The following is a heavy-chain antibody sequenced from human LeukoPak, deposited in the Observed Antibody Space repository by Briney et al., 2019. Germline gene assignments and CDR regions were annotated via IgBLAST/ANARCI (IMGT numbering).Heavy chain of an antibody. CDR3: ARFSSRDPRTLDY. Sequence: ASVKVSCKASGYTFTGYYMHWVRQAPGQGLEWMGWINPNSGGTNYAQKFQGRVTMTRDTSISTAYMELSRLRSDDTAVYYCARFSSRDPRTLDYWGQGTLVTVSS. CDR2: INPNSGGT. V-gene: IGHV1-2*02. D-gene: IGHD2-2*01. CDR1: GYTFTGYY. J-gene: IGHJ4*02.